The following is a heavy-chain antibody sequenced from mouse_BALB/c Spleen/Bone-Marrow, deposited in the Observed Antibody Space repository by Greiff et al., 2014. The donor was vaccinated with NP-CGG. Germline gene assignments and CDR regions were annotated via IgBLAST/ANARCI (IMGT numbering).Heavy chain of an antibody. Sequence: VNLVESGAELVRPGSSVKISCKASGYAFSSYWMNWVKQRPGQGLEWIGQIYPGDGDTNYNGKFKGKATLTADKSSSTAYMQLSSLTSEDSAVYFCARNSGAMDYWGQGTSVTVSS. CDR2: IYPGDGDT. D-gene: IGHD3-1*01. V-gene: IGHV1-80*01. CDR3: ARNSGAMDY. CDR1: GYAFSSYW. J-gene: IGHJ4*01.